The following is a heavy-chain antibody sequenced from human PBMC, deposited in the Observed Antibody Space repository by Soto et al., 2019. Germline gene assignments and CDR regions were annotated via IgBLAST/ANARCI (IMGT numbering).Heavy chain of an antibody. Sequence: QVQLVQSGAEVKKPGASVKVSCKASGYTFTSYDINWVRQATGQGLEWMGWMNPNSGNTGYAQKFQGRVTMTRNTSISTAYRELSSLRSEDTAVYYCARGRRRRDGRYYYYGMDVWGQGTTVTVSS. CDR1: GYTFTSYD. CDR2: MNPNSGNT. J-gene: IGHJ6*02. CDR3: ARGRRRRDGRYYYYGMDV. V-gene: IGHV1-8*01. D-gene: IGHD6-25*01.